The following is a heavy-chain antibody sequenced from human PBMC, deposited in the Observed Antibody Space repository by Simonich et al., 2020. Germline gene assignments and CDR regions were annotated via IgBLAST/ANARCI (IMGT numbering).Heavy chain of an antibody. CDR1: GYSISSGYY. J-gene: IGHJ6*02. CDR3: ARGGYSNYYYYGMDV. V-gene: IGHV4-38-2*01. D-gene: IGHD6-13*01. Sequence: QVQLQESGPGLVKPSETLSLTCAVSGYSISSGYYWGWIRQPPGKGLEWIGSIYHRGGTYYNPSHKSRVTISVETSKNQFSLKLSSVTAADTAVYYCARGGYSNYYYYGMDVWGQGTTVTVSS. CDR2: IYHRGGT.